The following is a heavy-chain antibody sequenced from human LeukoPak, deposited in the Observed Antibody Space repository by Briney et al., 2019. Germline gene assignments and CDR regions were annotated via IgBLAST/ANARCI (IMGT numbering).Heavy chain of an antibody. CDR3: ATGGKFDFWSGYHIDN. CDR2: ISYDGNNK. CDR1: GFTFSSNA. J-gene: IGHJ4*02. Sequence: PGGSLRRTCEASGFTFSSNALHWVRQPPGKGLEWLAVISYDGNNKNFADSVKGRFTVSRDNSKHTLYLHMNSLRSDDSAMYYCATGGKFDFWSGYHIDNWGQETLVTVSS. V-gene: IGHV3-30*04. D-gene: IGHD3-3*01.